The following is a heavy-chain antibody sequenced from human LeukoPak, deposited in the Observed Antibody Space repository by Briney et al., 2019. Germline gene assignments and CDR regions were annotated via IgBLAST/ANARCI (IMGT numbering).Heavy chain of an antibody. Sequence: SSETLSLTCAVSGGSISSNNWWWRWVRQPPGKGLEWIGEIYHSGSTNYNPSLKSRVTISVDNSKNQFSLILSSVTAADTAVYYCARDSNVVRGVTHDYWGQGTLVTVSS. CDR3: ARDSNVVRGVTHDY. CDR2: IYHSGST. CDR1: GGSISSNNW. V-gene: IGHV4-4*02. D-gene: IGHD3-10*01. J-gene: IGHJ4*02.